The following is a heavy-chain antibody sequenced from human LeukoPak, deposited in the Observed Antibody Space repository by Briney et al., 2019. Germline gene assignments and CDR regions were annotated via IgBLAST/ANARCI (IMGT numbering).Heavy chain of an antibody. J-gene: IGHJ4*02. V-gene: IGHV3-48*01. CDR1: GFPLSSYS. CDR3: ARVKDTYFDY. Sequence: GGSLRLSCTVSGFPLSSYSMNWFRQAPGKGLQWVAYISASGSNIYYVDSLMGRFTVSRDNPKSSLFLQMNSPRAEDTAVYYCARVKDTYFDYWGQGALVTVSS. D-gene: IGHD2-15*01. CDR2: ISASGSNI.